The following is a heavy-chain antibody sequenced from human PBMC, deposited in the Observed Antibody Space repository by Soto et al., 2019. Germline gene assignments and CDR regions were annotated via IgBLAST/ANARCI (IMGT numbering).Heavy chain of an antibody. CDR1: GFTFSSYA. CDR3: ARSPSPLRFLEWLSPYGMDV. V-gene: IGHV3-30-3*01. D-gene: IGHD3-3*01. J-gene: IGHJ6*02. CDR2: ISYDGSNK. Sequence: VQLVESGGGVVQPGRSLRLSCAASGFTFSSYAMHWVRQAPGKGLEWVAVISYDGSNKYYADSVKGRFTISRDNSKNTPYLQMNSLRAEDTAVYYCARSPSPLRFLEWLSPYGMDVWGQGTTVTVSS.